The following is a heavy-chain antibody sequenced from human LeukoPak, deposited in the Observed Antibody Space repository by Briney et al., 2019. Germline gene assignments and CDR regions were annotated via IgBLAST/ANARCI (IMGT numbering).Heavy chain of an antibody. V-gene: IGHV4-34*01. J-gene: IGHJ4*02. D-gene: IGHD1-26*01. Sequence: PSDTVSLICAVYGDSFSGYYWSWVRQPSGKGLEWIGEINHSGSTNYNPSLTSRSTISVDTCKNQSSLTLSSVTDADTAVYYRARGSTTPDYSGSYERELNFDYWGQGTLVTVSS. CDR3: ARGSTTPDYSGSYERELNFDY. CDR2: INHSGST. CDR1: GDSFSGYY.